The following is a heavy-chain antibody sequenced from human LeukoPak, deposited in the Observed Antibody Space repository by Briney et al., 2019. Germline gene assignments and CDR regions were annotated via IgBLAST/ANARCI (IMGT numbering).Heavy chain of an antibody. CDR2: INWNGGST. V-gene: IGHV3-20*04. CDR3: ARAETYHYGTTGFQEIGPFDY. CDR1: GFTFDVYG. D-gene: IGHD3-22*01. J-gene: IGHJ4*02. Sequence: PGGSLRLSCAASGFTFDVYGMSWVREAPGKGLGWVSGINWNGGSTGYADSVKGRLTISRDNAQNSLYLQMNSLRAEDTALYYCARAETYHYGTTGFQEIGPFDYWGQGTLVTVSS.